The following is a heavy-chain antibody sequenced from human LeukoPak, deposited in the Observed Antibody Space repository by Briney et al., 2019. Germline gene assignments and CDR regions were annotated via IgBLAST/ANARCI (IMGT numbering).Heavy chain of an antibody. CDR3: ARSPLSSRWYMYYYGMDV. Sequence: ASVKVSCKASGYTFTGYYMHWVRQAPGQGLEWMGWINPNSGGTNYAQKFQGRVTITADESTSTAYMELSSLRSEDTAVYYCARSPLSSRWYMYYYGMDVWGQGTTVTVSS. D-gene: IGHD6-13*01. CDR1: GYTFTGYY. J-gene: IGHJ6*02. CDR2: INPNSGGT. V-gene: IGHV1-2*02.